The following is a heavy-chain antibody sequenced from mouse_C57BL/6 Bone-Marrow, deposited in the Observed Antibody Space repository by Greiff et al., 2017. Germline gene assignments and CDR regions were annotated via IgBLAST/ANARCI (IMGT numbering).Heavy chain of an antibody. CDR1: GFTFTDYY. D-gene: IGHD2-1*01. CDR2: IRNKANGYTT. Sequence: EVNVVESGGGLVQPGGSLSLSCAASGFTFTDYYMSWVRQPPGKALEWLGFIRNKANGYTTEYSASVKGRFTISRDNSQSILYLQMNALRAEDSATYYCARYIYYGNYYAMDYWGQGTSVTVSS. J-gene: IGHJ4*01. CDR3: ARYIYYGNYYAMDY. V-gene: IGHV7-3*01.